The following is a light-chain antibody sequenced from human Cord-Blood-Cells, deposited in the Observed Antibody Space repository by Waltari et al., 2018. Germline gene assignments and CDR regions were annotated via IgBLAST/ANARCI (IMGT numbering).Light chain of an antibody. CDR2: DAS. Sequence: EIVLTHYPATLSLSPGERATLSCRASQSVSSYLAWYQQKPGQAPRLLIYDASNRATGIPARFSGSGSGTDFTLTISSLEPEDFAVYYCQQRSNWPLTFGPGTKVDIK. J-gene: IGKJ3*01. CDR1: QSVSSY. CDR3: QQRSNWPLT. V-gene: IGKV3-11*01.